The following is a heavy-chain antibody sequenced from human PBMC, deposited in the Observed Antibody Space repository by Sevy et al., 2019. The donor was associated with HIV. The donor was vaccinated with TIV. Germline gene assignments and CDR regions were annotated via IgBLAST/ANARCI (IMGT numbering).Heavy chain of an antibody. Sequence: GGSLRLSCAASGFPFSSYAMSWVRQAPGRGLEWVSTLIGGGRRTYYADSVTGRFIIPSANSRNTLYLQMNSLRAEDTAIYYCAKRRVQSGLSGGGANYGMDVCGRGTTVTVSS. J-gene: IGHJ6*02. CDR1: GFPFSSYA. V-gene: IGHV3-23*01. CDR2: LIGGGRRT. D-gene: IGHD2-8*02. CDR3: AKRRVQSGLSGGGANYGMDV.